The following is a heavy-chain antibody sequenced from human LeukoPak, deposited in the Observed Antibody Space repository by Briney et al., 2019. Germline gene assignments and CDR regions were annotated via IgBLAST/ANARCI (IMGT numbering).Heavy chain of an antibody. Sequence: GASVKVSCKASGYTFSSYDINWVRQAPGQGLEWMGWMNPNSGNTGYAQKFQGRVTMTRNTSISTAYMELSSLRSEDTAVYYCARGSSISYDAFDIWGQGTMVTVSS. J-gene: IGHJ3*02. CDR2: MNPNSGNT. CDR3: ARGSSISYDAFDI. D-gene: IGHD3-3*02. V-gene: IGHV1-8*01. CDR1: GYTFSSYD.